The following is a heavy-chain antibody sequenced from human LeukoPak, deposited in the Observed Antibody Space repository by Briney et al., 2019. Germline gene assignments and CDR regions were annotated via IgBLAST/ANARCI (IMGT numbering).Heavy chain of an antibody. V-gene: IGHV1-18*01. CDR3: ARAPTGTYDILTGRYYMDV. D-gene: IGHD3-9*01. CDR1: GYTFTSYG. Sequence: ASVKVSCKASGYTFTSYGISWVRQAPGQGLEWMGWISAYNGNTNYAQKLQGRVTMTTDTSTSTAYMELRSLRSDDTAVYYCARAPTGTYDILTGRYYMDVWGKGTTVTVSS. CDR2: ISAYNGNT. J-gene: IGHJ6*03.